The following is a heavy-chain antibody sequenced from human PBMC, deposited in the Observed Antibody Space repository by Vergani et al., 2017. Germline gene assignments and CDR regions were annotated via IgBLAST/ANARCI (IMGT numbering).Heavy chain of an antibody. Sequence: EVQLLESGGGLVQPGGSLRLSCAASGFTFSSYAMSWVRQAPGKGLEWVSAISGSDGSTYYADSVKGRFTISRDNAKNTLYLKMNSLRAEDTAVYYCAKVWPRGDTTGYFDYWGQGTLVTVSS. CDR2: ISGSDGST. CDR3: AKVWPRGDTTGYFDY. D-gene: IGHD3-9*01. J-gene: IGHJ4*02. CDR1: GFTFSSYA. V-gene: IGHV3-23*01.